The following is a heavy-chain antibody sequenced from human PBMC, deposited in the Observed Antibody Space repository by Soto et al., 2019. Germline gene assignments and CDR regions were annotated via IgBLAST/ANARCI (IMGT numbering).Heavy chain of an antibody. CDR3: ARSEGGSGFDY. D-gene: IGHD3-10*01. Sequence: QGQLVQSGAEVKKPGSSVKVSCKASGGTFSSYTISWVRQAPGQGLEWMGRIIPILGIANYAQKFQGRVTITADKSTSTAYMELSSLRSEDTAVYYCARSEGGSGFDYWGQGTLVTVSS. V-gene: IGHV1-69*02. J-gene: IGHJ4*02. CDR1: GGTFSSYT. CDR2: IIPILGIA.